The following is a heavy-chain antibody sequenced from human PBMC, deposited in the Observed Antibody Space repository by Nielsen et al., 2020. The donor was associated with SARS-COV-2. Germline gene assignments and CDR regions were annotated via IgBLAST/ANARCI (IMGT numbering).Heavy chain of an antibody. CDR2: ISYDGSNK. CDR1: GFTFSSYA. D-gene: IGHD2-8*01. CDR3: AREAVSIDGVLPGGWFDP. J-gene: IGHJ5*02. Sequence: GGSLRLSCAASGFTFSSYAMHWVRQAPGKGLEWVAVISYDGSNKYYADSVKGRFTISRDNSKNTLYLQMNSLRAEDTAVYYCAREAVSIDGVLPGGWFDPWGQGTLVTVSS. V-gene: IGHV3-30*04.